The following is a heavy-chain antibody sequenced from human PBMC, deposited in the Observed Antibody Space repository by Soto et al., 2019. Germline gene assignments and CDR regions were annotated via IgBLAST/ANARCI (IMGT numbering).Heavy chain of an antibody. Sequence: QVQLVESGGGVVQPGRSLRLSCAASGFTFSNHGMHWVRQAPGKGLEWVALIWYDGSNKDYADSVKGRFTISRDNSKNTLYLQMNSLRAEDTAVYYCARDSLAVATDFDHWGQGTLVTVSS. CDR1: GFTFSNHG. CDR2: IWYDGSNK. CDR3: ARDSLAVATDFDH. J-gene: IGHJ4*02. D-gene: IGHD6-19*01. V-gene: IGHV3-33*01.